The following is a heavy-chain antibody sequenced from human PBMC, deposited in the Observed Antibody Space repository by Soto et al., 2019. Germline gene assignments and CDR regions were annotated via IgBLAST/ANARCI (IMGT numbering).Heavy chain of an antibody. CDR3: ARDDYDLWSGPGDY. D-gene: IGHD3-3*01. CDR2: ITGSSSTR. CDR1: GFTFSTSS. J-gene: IGHJ4*02. Sequence: EVQLVESGGGLVQPGGFLRLSCAASGFTFSTSSMIWVRQAPGKGLEWVSYITGSSSTRHYADSVKGRFTISRDNAKNSLYLQMNRLRDEDTAVYYCARDDYDLWSGPGDYWGQGTLVTVSS. V-gene: IGHV3-48*02.